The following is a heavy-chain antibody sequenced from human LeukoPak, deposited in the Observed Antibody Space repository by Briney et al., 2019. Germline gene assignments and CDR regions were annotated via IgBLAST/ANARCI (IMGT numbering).Heavy chain of an antibody. CDR3: VRGLGTYYYFYMDV. D-gene: IGHD7-27*01. J-gene: IGHJ6*03. V-gene: IGHV3-21*01. CDR2: VSSSSDYI. Sequence: GGSLRLSCAASGFTFSSYGMNWVRQAPGKGLEWVSFVSSSSDYIYYADSVKGRSTISRDNAKNSLYLQMNSLRAEDTAVYYCVRGLGTYYYFYMDVWGRGTTVTVSS. CDR1: GFTFSSYG.